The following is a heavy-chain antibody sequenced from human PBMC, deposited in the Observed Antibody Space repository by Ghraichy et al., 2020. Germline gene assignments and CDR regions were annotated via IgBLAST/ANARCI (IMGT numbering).Heavy chain of an antibody. CDR2: ISSSSGYI. CDR1: GFTFSTYS. CDR3: ARDSGYWDYFDN. Sequence: GESLNISCAASGFTFSTYSMNWVRQAPGKGLEWVSSISSSSGYIHYADSVKGRFTISRDNAKKSLFLQMNSLRAEDTAVYYCARDSGYWDYFDNWGQGTLVTVSS. D-gene: IGHD2-2*03. V-gene: IGHV3-21*01. J-gene: IGHJ4*02.